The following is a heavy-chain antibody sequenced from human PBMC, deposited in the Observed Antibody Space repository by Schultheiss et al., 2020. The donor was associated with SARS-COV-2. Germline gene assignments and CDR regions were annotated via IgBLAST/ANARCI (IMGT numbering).Heavy chain of an antibody. CDR2: IDWDGDK. D-gene: IGHD3-10*01. CDR1: GGSFSGYY. Sequence: QTLSLTCAVYGGSFSGYYWSWIRQPPGKALEWLAHIDWDGDKYYSASLRTRLSISRDTSKNQVVLTMTNMDPVDTATYYCAHLGGLLWFGELCLDYWGQGTLVTVSS. V-gene: IGHV2-70*12. J-gene: IGHJ4*02. CDR3: AHLGGLLWFGELCLDY.